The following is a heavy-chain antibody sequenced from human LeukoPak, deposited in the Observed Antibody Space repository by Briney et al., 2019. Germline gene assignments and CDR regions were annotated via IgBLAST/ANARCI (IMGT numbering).Heavy chain of an antibody. CDR2: MYYSGST. D-gene: IGHD3-22*01. V-gene: IGHV4-30-4*01. CDR3: ARPYYYDSRIDP. CDR1: GGSISSGDYY. J-gene: IGHJ5*02. Sequence: SETLSLTCTVSGGSISSGDYYWSWIRQPPGKGLEWIAYMYYSGSTYYNPSLKSRVTMSADTSKNQLSLKLSPVTAADTAVYYCARPYYYDSRIDPWGQGILVTVSS.